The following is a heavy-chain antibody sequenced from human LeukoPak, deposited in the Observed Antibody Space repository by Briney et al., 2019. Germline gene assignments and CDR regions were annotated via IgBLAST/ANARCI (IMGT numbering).Heavy chain of an antibody. J-gene: IGHJ6*03. CDR2: ISSNGGST. V-gene: IGHV3-64*01. D-gene: IGHD4-17*01. CDR3: ARGPLSTVTTSGYYYYMDV. CDR1: GFTFSSYA. Sequence: GGSLRLSCAASGFTFSSYAMHWVRQAPGKGLEYVSAISSNGGSTYYTNSVKGRFTISRDNSKNTLYLQMGSLRAEDMAVYYCARGPLSTVTTSGYYYYMDVWGKGTTVTVSS.